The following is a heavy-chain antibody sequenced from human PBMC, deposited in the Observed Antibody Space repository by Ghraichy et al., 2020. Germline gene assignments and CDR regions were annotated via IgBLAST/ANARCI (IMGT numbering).Heavy chain of an antibody. V-gene: IGHV3-73*01. J-gene: IGHJ4*02. CDR3: TRLYGGNPNFDY. D-gene: IGHD4-23*01. CDR2: IRCKGNSYAT. CDR1: GFTFSAYA. Sequence: GGSLRLSCAASGFTFSAYAMHWVRQASGKGLEWVGRIRCKGNSYATAYAASVKGRFTISRDDSKNTAYLQMNSLKTEDTAVYYCTRLYGGNPNFDYWGQGTLVTVSS.